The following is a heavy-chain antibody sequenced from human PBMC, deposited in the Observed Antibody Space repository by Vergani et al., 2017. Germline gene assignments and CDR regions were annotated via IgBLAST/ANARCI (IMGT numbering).Heavy chain of an antibody. D-gene: IGHD4/OR15-4a*01. J-gene: IGHJ5*02. CDR2: IIPILGIA. CDR1: GGTFSSYT. CDR3: TRDVHDYWFDR. V-gene: IGHV1-69*08. Sequence: QVQLVQSGAEVKKPGSSVKVSCKASGGTFSSYTISWVRQAPGQGLEWMGRIIPILGIANYAQKFQGRVTITADKSTSTDYMELSSLRSEDTAVYYCTRDVHDYWFDRGGQGCLVTASS.